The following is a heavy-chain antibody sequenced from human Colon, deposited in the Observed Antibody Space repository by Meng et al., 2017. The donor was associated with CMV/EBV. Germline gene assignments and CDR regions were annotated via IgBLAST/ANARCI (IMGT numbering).Heavy chain of an antibody. CDR3: ARDVSATTFIFDS. J-gene: IGHJ5*01. V-gene: IGHV3-33*08. Sequence: ASGFTVSHYGFHWVRQGPGKGREWLTAIQFVGSSPYYADSVKGRFTISRDDSKNTLYLQITDLRAEDTAVYYCARDVSATTFIFDSWGQGVLVTVSS. D-gene: IGHD2/OR15-2a*01. CDR1: GFTVSHYG. CDR2: IQFVGSSP.